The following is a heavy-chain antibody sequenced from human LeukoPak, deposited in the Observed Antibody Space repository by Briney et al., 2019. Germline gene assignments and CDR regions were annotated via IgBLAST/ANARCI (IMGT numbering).Heavy chain of an antibody. CDR3: ATGGNSGLEY. Sequence: PGGSLRLSCSAHGFTFSSYWMHWVRQAPGKGLVWVSRINSVGTYADSVKGRFTISRDNANNTVYLDMKSLKAEDTAVYSCATGGNSGLEYWGQGTLVTVPS. CDR1: GFTFSSYW. J-gene: IGHJ4*02. V-gene: IGHV3-74*01. D-gene: IGHD4-23*01. CDR2: INSVG.